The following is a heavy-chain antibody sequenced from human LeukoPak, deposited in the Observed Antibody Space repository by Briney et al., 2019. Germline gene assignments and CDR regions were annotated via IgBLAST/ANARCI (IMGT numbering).Heavy chain of an antibody. Sequence: SETLSLTCTVFGGSISSYYWSWIRQPPGKGLEWIGYIYYSGSTNYNPSLKSRVTISVDTSKNQFSLKLSSVTAADTAVYYCAREDRGSWGYYYMDVWGKGTTVTISS. CDR1: GGSISSYY. J-gene: IGHJ6*03. V-gene: IGHV4-59*01. D-gene: IGHD6-13*01. CDR3: AREDRGSWGYYYMDV. CDR2: IYYSGST.